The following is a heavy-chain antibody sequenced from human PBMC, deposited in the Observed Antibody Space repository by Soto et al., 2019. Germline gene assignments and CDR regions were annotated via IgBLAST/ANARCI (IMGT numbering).Heavy chain of an antibody. D-gene: IGHD7-27*01. Sequence: QVQLQESGPILVKPSQTLALTCTASGGSISNVYDCWSWIRQSPDKGLGWIGHIYNGRTTYSNPSLPRLFTIFVETSKIHFPLERRSVAATDTAVYYWARGPSGDKVDFWGQGTLVTVSS. CDR2: IYNGRTT. V-gene: IGHV4-30-4*01. CDR1: GGSISNVYDC. J-gene: IGHJ4*02. CDR3: ARGPSGDKVDF.